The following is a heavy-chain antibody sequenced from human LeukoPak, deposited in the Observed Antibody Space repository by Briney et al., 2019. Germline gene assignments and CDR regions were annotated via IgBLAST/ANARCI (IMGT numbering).Heavy chain of an antibody. CDR2: INHSGST. V-gene: IGHV4-34*01. Sequence: SETLSLTCAVYGGSFSGYYGSWFRQPPGKGLEWIGEINHSGSTNYNPSLKSRVTISVDTSKNQFSLKLSSVTAADTAVYYCARNSWYSKKFDYWGQGTLVTVSS. J-gene: IGHJ4*02. CDR1: GGSFSGYY. CDR3: ARNSWYSKKFDY. D-gene: IGHD6-13*01.